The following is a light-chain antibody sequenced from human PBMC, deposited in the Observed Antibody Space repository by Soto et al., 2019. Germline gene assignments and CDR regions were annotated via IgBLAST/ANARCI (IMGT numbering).Light chain of an antibody. Sequence: DIQMTQSPSTLSASVGDGVTITCRASQSINSWLAWYQQKPGKAPKVLIYKASSLESGVPSRFSGSGSGTEFTLTISSLQPDDFATYYCQQYSIYWTFGQGTKVEIK. CDR2: KAS. V-gene: IGKV1-5*03. CDR1: QSINSW. CDR3: QQYSIYWT. J-gene: IGKJ1*01.